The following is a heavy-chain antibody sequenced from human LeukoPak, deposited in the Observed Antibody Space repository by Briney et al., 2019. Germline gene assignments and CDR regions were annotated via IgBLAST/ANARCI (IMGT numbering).Heavy chain of an antibody. CDR2: MNPNSGNT. CDR3: ARGWGSGSYVIYYYYGMDV. D-gene: IGHD3-10*01. CDR1: GYTFTSYD. V-gene: IGHV1-8*01. J-gene: IGHJ6*02. Sequence: ASVKGSCKASGYTFTSYDINWVRQATGQGLEWMGWMNPNSGNTGYAQKFQGRVTMTRNTSISTAYMELSSLRSEDTAVYYCARGWGSGSYVIYYYYGMDVWGQGTTVTVSS.